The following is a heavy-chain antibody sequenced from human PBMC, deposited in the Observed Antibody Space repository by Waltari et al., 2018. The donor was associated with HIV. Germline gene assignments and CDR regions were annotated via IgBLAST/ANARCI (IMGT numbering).Heavy chain of an antibody. D-gene: IGHD3-10*01. CDR1: GYTFTVSY. J-gene: IGHJ6*02. V-gene: IGHV1-2*06. CDR3: ARDGRLWFGELFNGMDV. CDR2: INPNSGGT. Sequence: QVQLVQSGAEVKKPGASVKVSCKASGYTFTVSYMHWVRQAPGQGLEWMGRINPNSGGTNYAQKFQGRVTMTRDTSISTAYMELSRLRSDDTAVYYCARDGRLWFGELFNGMDVWGQGTTVTVSS.